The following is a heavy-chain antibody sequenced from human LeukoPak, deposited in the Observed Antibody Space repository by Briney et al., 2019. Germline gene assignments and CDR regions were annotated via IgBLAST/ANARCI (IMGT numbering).Heavy chain of an antibody. CDR2: IIPILGIA. CDR3: AVDSPMDTRTAFDI. J-gene: IGHJ3*02. D-gene: IGHD5-18*01. Sequence: SVKVSCKASGGTFSSYAISWVRQAPGQGLEWMGRIIPILGIANYAQKLQGRVTITADKSTSTAYMELSSLRSEDTAVYYCAVDSPMDTRTAFDIWGQGTMVTVSS. V-gene: IGHV1-69*04. CDR1: GGTFSSYA.